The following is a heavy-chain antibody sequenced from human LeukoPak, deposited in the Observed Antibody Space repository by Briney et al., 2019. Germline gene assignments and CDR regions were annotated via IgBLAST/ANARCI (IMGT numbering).Heavy chain of an antibody. CDR3: ARHPGGSYYNAFDI. CDR2: IYYSGST. J-gene: IGHJ3*02. Sequence: PSETLSLTCTVSGGSISSSSSYWGFIRQPPGKGLEWIGSIYYSGSTYYNPSLKSRVTISVDTSKNQFSLKLSSVTAADTAVYYCARHPGGSYYNAFDIWGQGTMVTVSS. CDR1: GGSISSSSSY. V-gene: IGHV4-39*01. D-gene: IGHD1-26*01.